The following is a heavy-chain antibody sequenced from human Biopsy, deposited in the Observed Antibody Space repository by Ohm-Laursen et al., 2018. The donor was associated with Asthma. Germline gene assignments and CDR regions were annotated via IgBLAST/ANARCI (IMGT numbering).Heavy chain of an antibody. Sequence: SQTLSLTCTVSGGSMSSSSYSWGWIRQPPGKDLEWIGSISYTGNTDIPSLRSRVTLSVDTSKNNFSLRLTSVTAADTAVYYCARGSSSRLSQWELLVSGGKRAHSYYGMDVWGQGTTVTVSS. CDR3: ARGSSSRLSQWELLVSGGKRAHSYYGMDV. V-gene: IGHV4-39*02. CDR1: GGSMSSSSYS. D-gene: IGHD1-26*01. J-gene: IGHJ6*02. CDR2: ISYTGNT.